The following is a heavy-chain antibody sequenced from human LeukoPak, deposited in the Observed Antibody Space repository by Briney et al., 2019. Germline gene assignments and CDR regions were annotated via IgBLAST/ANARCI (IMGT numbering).Heavy chain of an antibody. V-gene: IGHV1-69*06. CDR2: IIPIFGTA. D-gene: IGHD5-18*01. J-gene: IGHJ3*02. CDR3: ARKDTAMDPDGYGAFDI. Sequence: SVKVSCKASGGTFSSYAISWVRQAPGQGLEWMGGIIPIFGTANYAQKFQGRVTITADKSTSTAYMELSSLRSEDTAVYYCARKDTAMDPDGYGAFDIWGQGRMVTVSS. CDR1: GGTFSSYA.